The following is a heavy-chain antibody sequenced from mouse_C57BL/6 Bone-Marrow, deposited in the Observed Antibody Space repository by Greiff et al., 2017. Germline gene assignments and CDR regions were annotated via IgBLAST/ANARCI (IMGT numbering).Heavy chain of an antibody. CDR1: EYEFPSHD. CDR3: ARHGGLRDWYFDV. V-gene: IGHV5-2*03. Sequence: EVKVEESGGGLVQPGESLKLSCESNEYEFPSHDMSWVRKTPEKRLELVAAINSDGGSTYYPDTMERRFIISRDNTKKTLYLQMSSLRSEDTALYYCARHGGLRDWYFDVWGTGTTVTVSS. CDR2: INSDGGST. J-gene: IGHJ1*03. D-gene: IGHD2-4*01.